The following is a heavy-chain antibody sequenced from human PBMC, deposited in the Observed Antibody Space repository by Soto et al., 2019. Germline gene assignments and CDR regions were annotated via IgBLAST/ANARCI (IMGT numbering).Heavy chain of an antibody. D-gene: IGHD6-25*01. J-gene: IGHJ4*02. CDR2: IYPGDSDT. CDR1: GSSFTSCW. CDR3: ARVDSSGCSEY. Sequence: ESVKMSCKGSGSSFTSCWIGWVRQMPGKGLECMGFIYPGDSDTTYSPSFQGHVTISADKYSSTAYLQWSSLKASDTAMYYCARVDSSGCSEYWGQGTLVTVSS. V-gene: IGHV5-51*01.